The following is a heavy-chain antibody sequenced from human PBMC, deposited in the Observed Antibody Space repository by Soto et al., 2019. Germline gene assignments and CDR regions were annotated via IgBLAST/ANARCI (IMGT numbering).Heavy chain of an antibody. J-gene: IGHJ4*02. D-gene: IGHD3-22*01. CDR2: IYYSGGT. Sequence: TSETLSLTCTVSGGSFNSGDYHWNWIRQSPEKGLEWIGYIYYSGGTYYNPSLKSRLLISVDPSKNQFSLTLSSVTAADTAVYYCAVYSGYSNYFFDAWGPGTLVTVYS. CDR1: GGSFNSGDYH. V-gene: IGHV4-30-4*01. CDR3: AVYSGYSNYFFDA.